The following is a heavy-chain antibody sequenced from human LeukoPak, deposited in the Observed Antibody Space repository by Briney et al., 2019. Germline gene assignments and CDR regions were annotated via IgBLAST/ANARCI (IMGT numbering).Heavy chain of an antibody. J-gene: IGHJ4*02. Sequence: PGGSLRLSCAASGFSFSSYGMHWVRQAPGKGLEWVAVISYDGSNKYYAGSVKGRFTISRDNSKNTLYLQMNSLRAEDTAVYYCAVLSGNYYDSSGPRVDYWGQGTLVTVSS. CDR3: AVLSGNYYDSSGPRVDY. V-gene: IGHV3-30*03. CDR2: ISYDGSNK. CDR1: GFSFSSYG. D-gene: IGHD3-22*01.